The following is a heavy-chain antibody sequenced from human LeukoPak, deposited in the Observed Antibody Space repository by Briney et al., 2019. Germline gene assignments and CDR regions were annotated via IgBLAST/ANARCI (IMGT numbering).Heavy chain of an antibody. CDR2: IYPGDSDT. V-gene: IGHV5-51*01. D-gene: IGHD3-10*01. Sequence: GESLKIFCWGSGYSFTSFWMGWVRQMPGKGLVWMGIIYPGDSDTRYSPSFQGQVTISADKSISTAYLQWSSLKASDTAMYYCARCTMVRGVPTFDYWGQGTLVTVSS. CDR1: GYSFTSFW. CDR3: ARCTMVRGVPTFDY. J-gene: IGHJ4*02.